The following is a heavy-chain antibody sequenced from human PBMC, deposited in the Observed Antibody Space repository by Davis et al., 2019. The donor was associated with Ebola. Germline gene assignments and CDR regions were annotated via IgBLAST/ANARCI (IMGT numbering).Heavy chain of an antibody. CDR3: ASDSSGYLDYYYYGMDV. Sequence: ASVKVSCKASGYTFTSYYMHWVRQAPGQGLEWMGIINPSGGSTSYAQKFQGRVTITRDTSASTAYMELSSLRSEDTAVYYCASDSSGYLDYYYYGMDVWGQGTTVTVSS. J-gene: IGHJ6*02. CDR2: INPSGGST. CDR1: GYTFTSYY. V-gene: IGHV1-46*01. D-gene: IGHD3-22*01.